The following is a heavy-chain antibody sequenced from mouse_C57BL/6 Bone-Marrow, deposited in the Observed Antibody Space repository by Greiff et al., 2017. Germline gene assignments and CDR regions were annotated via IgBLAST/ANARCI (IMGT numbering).Heavy chain of an antibody. CDR2: IYPGSGST. CDR3: ARSPDYYYGSSYAY. D-gene: IGHD1-1*01. J-gene: IGHJ3*01. V-gene: IGHV1-55*01. CDR1: GYTFTSYW. Sequence: VQLQQPGAELVKPGASVKMSCKASGYTFTSYWITWVKQRPGQGLEWIGDIYPGSGSTNSNEKFKSKATLTVDTSSSTAYMQLSSLTSEDSAVYYCARSPDYYYGSSYAYWGQGTLVTVSA.